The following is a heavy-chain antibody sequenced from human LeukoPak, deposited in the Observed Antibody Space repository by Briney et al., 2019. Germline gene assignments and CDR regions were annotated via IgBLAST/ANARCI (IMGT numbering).Heavy chain of an antibody. V-gene: IGHV4-4*07. CDR1: GGSISSYY. Sequence: PSETLSLTCTVSGGSISSYYWSWIRQPAGKGLEWIGRIYTSGSTNYNPSLKSRVTISVDTSKNQFSLKLSSVTAADTAVYYCARVDGGEWLPYFDYWGQGTLVTVSS. D-gene: IGHD3-3*01. CDR2: IYTSGST. J-gene: IGHJ4*02. CDR3: ARVDGGEWLPYFDY.